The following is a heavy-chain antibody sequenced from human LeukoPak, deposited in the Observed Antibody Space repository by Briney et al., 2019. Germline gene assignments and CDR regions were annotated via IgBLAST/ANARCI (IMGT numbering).Heavy chain of an antibody. V-gene: IGHV4-31*03. CDR3: ARAKPYDFWSGYARGFDY. J-gene: IGHJ4*02. Sequence: SETLSLTCTVSGGSISSGGYYWSWIRQHPGTGLEWIGYIYYSGSTYYNPSLKSRVTISVDTSKNQFSLKLSSVTAADTAVYYCARAKPYDFWSGYARGFDYWGQGTLVTVSS. CDR1: GGSISSGGYY. CDR2: IYYSGST. D-gene: IGHD3-3*01.